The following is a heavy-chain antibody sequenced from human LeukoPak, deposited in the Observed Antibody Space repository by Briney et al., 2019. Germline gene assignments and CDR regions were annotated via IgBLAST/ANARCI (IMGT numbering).Heavy chain of an antibody. CDR2: ISGSGGST. CDR3: ANLLLSGGRVYYFDY. J-gene: IGHJ4*02. D-gene: IGHD3-16*01. Sequence: GGSLRLFCAASGFTFSSYAMSWVRQAPGKGLEWVSAISGSGGSTYYADSVKGRFTISRDNSKNTLYLQMNSLRAEDTAVYYCANLLLSGGRVYYFDYWGQGTLVTVSS. V-gene: IGHV3-23*01. CDR1: GFTFSSYA.